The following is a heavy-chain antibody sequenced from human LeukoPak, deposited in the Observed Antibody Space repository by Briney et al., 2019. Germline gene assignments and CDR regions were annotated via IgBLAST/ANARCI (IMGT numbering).Heavy chain of an antibody. CDR3: ARDWEVGATWSLAFDI. V-gene: IGHV3-30*04. J-gene: IGHJ3*02. CDR2: ISYDGSNK. CDR1: GFTFSTYA. D-gene: IGHD1-26*01. Sequence: TGGSLRLSCAASGFTFSTYAMSWVRQAPGKGLEWVAVISYDGSNKYYADSVKGRFTISRDNSKNTLYLQMNSLRAEDTAVYYCARDWEVGATWSLAFDIWGQGTMVTVSS.